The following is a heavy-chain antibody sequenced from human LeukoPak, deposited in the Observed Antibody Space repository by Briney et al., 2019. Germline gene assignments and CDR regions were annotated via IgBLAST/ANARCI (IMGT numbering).Heavy chain of an antibody. D-gene: IGHD2-15*01. CDR1: GFTFSSHS. V-gene: IGHV3-21*01. CDR3: ARELQGGDYYDY. CDR2: ISSSRSYI. J-gene: IGHJ4*02. Sequence: GGSLRLSCAASGFTFSSHSMNWVRQAPGKGLEWVSSISSSRSYIYYADSVKGRFTISRDNAKNSLYLQMNSLRAEDTAVYYCARELQGGDYYDYWGQGTLVTVSS.